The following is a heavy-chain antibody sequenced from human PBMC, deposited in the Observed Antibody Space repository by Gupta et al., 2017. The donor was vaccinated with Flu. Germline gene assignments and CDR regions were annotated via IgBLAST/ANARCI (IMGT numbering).Heavy chain of an antibody. CDR2: FYTSGTT. J-gene: IGHJ4*02. D-gene: IGHD2-15*01. CDR3: AREGYCSAPNCYGTGHYFDL. CDR1: GFGVSYTY. V-gene: IGHV3-53*01. Sequence: EVQLVEAGGGLVQPGGSLSLSCAASGFGVSYTYMSWVRQAPGQGLEWVSVFYTSGTTYYTDSVKGRFTISRDNPRNTLYLQMNSLRTEDTGIYFCAREGYCSAPNCYGTGHYFDLWGQGTAVTVSS.